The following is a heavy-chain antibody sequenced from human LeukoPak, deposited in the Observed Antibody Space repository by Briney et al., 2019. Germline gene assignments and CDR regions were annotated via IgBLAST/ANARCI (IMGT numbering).Heavy chain of an antibody. V-gene: IGHV3-30*04. D-gene: IGHD5-12*01. CDR3: ARDRGYSGYDTYGMDV. J-gene: IGHJ6*04. Sequence: PGGSLRLSCAASGFTFSSYAMHWVRQAPGKGLEWVAVISYDGSNKYYADSVKGQFTISRDNSKNTLYLQMNSLRAEDTAVYYCARDRGYSGYDTYGMDVWGKGTTVTVSS. CDR2: ISYDGSNK. CDR1: GFTFSSYA.